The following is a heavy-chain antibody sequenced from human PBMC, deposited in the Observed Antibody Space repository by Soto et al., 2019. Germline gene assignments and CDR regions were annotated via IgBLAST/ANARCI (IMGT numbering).Heavy chain of an antibody. CDR1: GFTFRDYY. J-gene: IGHJ3*02. Sequence: QVQLVESGGGLVKPGGSLRLSCAASGFTFRDYYMTWIRQAPGKGLDWVAYISSSGTGIYYADSVKGRITISRDNTKKSLCLQMSSMSAEDTAGYYCARAYSDAFDIWGQGTMVTVSS. CDR2: ISSSGTGI. CDR3: ARAYSDAFDI. D-gene: IGHD2-15*01. V-gene: IGHV3-11*01.